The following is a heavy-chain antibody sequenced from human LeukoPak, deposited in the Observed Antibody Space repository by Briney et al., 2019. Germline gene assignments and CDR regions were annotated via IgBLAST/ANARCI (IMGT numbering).Heavy chain of an antibody. CDR1: GFTFSSYA. J-gene: IGHJ4*02. V-gene: IGHV3-30*04. D-gene: IGHD3-22*01. Sequence: GRSLRLSCAASGFTFSSYAMHWVRQAPGKGLEWVAVISYDGSNKYYADSVKGRFTISRDNSKNTLYLQMNSLRAEDTAVYYRARDLRYYDSSGYYYYWGQGTLVTVSS. CDR2: ISYDGSNK. CDR3: ARDLRYYDSSGYYYY.